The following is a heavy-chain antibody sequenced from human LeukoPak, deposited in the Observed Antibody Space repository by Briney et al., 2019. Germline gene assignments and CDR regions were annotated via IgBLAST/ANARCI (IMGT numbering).Heavy chain of an antibody. CDR3: ARVTYITIFGVVTGYFDL. CDR1: GGSISSSDYY. Sequence: PSETLSLTCTVSGGSISSSDYYWGWLRQPPGKGLEWIASIYYSGTTHYNPSHQSRVTMSVDTSKNQFSLKLSSVTAADTAVYYCARVTYITIFGVVTGYFDLWGRGPLVTVSS. CDR2: IYYSGTT. J-gene: IGHJ2*01. D-gene: IGHD3-3*01. V-gene: IGHV4-39*01.